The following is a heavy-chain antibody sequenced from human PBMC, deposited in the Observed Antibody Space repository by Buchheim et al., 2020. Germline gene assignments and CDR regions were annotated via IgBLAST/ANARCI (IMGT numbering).Heavy chain of an antibody. CDR3: ARQSTYSNSVLFGH. J-gene: IGHJ4*02. Sequence: QVQLQESGPGLVQPSETLSLTCTVSGGSLRSYYWSWIRQPPGKGLEYIGYIFYSGGPNYNPSLKSRVAISVDTSKNEFSLKLSSVTAADTAVYYCARQSTYSNSVLFGHWGQGTL. CDR1: GGSLRSYY. V-gene: IGHV4-59*08. D-gene: IGHD6-13*01. CDR2: IFYSGGP.